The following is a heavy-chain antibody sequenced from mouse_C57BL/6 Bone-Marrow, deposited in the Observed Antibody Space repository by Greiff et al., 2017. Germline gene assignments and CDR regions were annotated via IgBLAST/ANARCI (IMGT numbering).Heavy chain of an antibody. J-gene: IGHJ1*03. D-gene: IGHD1-1*01. Sequence: VQLQQSGTVLARPGASVKMSCKTSGYTFTSYWMHWVKQRPGQGLEWIGAIYPGNSDTSYNQKFKGKAKLTAVTSASTAYMELSSLTNVDSAVYYCTSWDSYYGSSGYFDVWGTGTTVTVSS. V-gene: IGHV1-5*01. CDR2: IYPGNSDT. CDR1: GYTFTSYW. CDR3: TSWDSYYGSSGYFDV.